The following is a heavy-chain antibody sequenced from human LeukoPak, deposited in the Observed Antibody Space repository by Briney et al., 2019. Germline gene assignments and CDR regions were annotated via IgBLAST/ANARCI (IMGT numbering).Heavy chain of an antibody. CDR1: GFTFSGNA. Sequence: GGSLRLSCVASGFTFSGNAMSWVRQAPGKGLEWVSAINSAGSTYYGDSVRGRFTISRDNSKNVLYLQMNSLRAEDTALYYCAKDQNTVATAPFDYWGQGTLVTVSS. CDR3: AKDQNTVATAPFDY. V-gene: IGHV3-23*01. J-gene: IGHJ4*02. CDR2: INSAGST. D-gene: IGHD4-17*01.